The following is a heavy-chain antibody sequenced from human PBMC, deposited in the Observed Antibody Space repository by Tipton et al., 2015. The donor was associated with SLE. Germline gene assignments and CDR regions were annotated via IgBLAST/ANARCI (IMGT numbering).Heavy chain of an antibody. V-gene: IGHV3-48*03. D-gene: IGHD3-3*01. CDR1: GFTFSSYE. J-gene: IGHJ5*02. CDR3: ASSGNYDFWSGYNWFDP. Sequence: SLRLSCAASGFTFSSYEMNWVRQAPGKGLEWVSYISSSGSTIYYADSVKGRFTISRDNAKNSLYLQMNSLRPEDTAVYYCASSGNYDFWSGYNWFDPWGQGTLVTVSS. CDR2: ISSSGSTI.